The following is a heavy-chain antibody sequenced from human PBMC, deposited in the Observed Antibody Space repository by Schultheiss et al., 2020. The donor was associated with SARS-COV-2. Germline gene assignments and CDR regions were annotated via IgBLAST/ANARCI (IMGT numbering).Heavy chain of an antibody. V-gene: IGHV3-21*01. CDR1: GFTFSSYS. D-gene: IGHD1-26*01. CDR2: ISSSSSYI. CDR3: ASYHRSYHYFDY. Sequence: GESLKISCAASGFTFSSYSMNWVRQAPGKGLEWVSSISSSSSYIYYADSVKGRFTISRDNAKNSLYLQMNSLRAEDTAVYYCASYHRSYHYFDYWGQGTLVTVSS. J-gene: IGHJ4*02.